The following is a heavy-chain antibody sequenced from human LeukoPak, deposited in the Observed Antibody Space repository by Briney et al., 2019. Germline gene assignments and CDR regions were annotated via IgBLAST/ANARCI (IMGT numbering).Heavy chain of an antibody. CDR2: ISSSGYST. CDR1: GFTFSDNF. J-gene: IGHJ4*02. D-gene: IGHD3-10*01. V-gene: IGHV3-11*04. Sequence: GGSLRLSCAASGFTFSDNFMSWIRQTPGKGLEWISYISSSGYSTYYADPVKGRFTISRGNARNSLYLQMNSLRAEDTAVYYCARERYFGSGTSYFDFWGQGALVTVSS. CDR3: ARERYFGSGTSYFDF.